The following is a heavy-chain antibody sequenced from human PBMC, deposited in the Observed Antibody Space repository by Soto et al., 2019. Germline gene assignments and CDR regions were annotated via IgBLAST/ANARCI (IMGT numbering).Heavy chain of an antibody. D-gene: IGHD2-8*01. CDR3: ARARNYCTNGVCFTEDAFDI. CDR2: IYYSGTT. J-gene: IGHJ3*02. CDR1: GGSIITSTYY. V-gene: IGHV4-39*01. Sequence: SETLSLTCTVSGGSIITSTYYWGWIRQPPGKGLDWIGNIYYSGTTYYNPSLKSRVTISVDTSKNQFSLNLSSVTAADTAVYYCARARNYCTNGVCFTEDAFDIWGQGTMVTVSS.